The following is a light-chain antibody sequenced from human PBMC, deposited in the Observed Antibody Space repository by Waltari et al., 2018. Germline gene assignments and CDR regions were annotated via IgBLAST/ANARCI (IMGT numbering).Light chain of an antibody. Sequence: DIQMTQSPSTLSAFLGDRVTITCRASQSISKFLAWYQLKPGKAPKLLIYGASTLDGGVPSRFSGSGSGAEFTLTISSLQPDDVATYHCHQYHTYLWTFGQGTKVEIK. CDR1: QSISKF. CDR3: HQYHTYLWT. V-gene: IGKV1-5*01. CDR2: GAS. J-gene: IGKJ1*01.